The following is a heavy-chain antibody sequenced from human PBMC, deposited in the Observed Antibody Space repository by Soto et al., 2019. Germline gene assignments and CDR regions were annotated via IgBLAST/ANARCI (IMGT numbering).Heavy chain of an antibody. V-gene: IGHV3-23*01. CDR3: AKDGTTAGIHYYGMDI. CDR1: GCHLTRYG. Sequence: GGSVRLSCEFSGCHLTRYGMNWVRQSPDKGLEWVSTIGRGGDTFYADSVRGRFTISRDNSKNTLFLQMNSLRAEDTALYFCAKDGTTAGIHYYGMDIWGQGTTVTVSS. J-gene: IGHJ6*02. D-gene: IGHD1-1*01. CDR2: IGRGGDT.